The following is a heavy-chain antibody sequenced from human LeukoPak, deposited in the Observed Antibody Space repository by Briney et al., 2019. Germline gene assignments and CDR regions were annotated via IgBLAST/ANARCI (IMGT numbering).Heavy chain of an antibody. Sequence: PSETLSLTCTVSGGSISSSSYYWGWIRQPPGKGLEWIGSIYYSGSTYYNPSLKSRVTISVDTSKNQFSLKLSSVTAADTAVYYCAADSSGYYWFDPWGQGTLVTVSS. D-gene: IGHD3-22*01. CDR3: AADSSGYYWFDP. CDR2: IYYSGST. J-gene: IGHJ5*02. V-gene: IGHV4-39*07. CDR1: GGSISSSSYY.